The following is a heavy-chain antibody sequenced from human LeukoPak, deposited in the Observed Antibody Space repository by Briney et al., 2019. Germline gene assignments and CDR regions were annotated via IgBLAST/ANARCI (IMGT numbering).Heavy chain of an antibody. CDR3: ARAPLNYYDSSGYYLW. CDR1: GGTFSSYA. Sequence: ASVKVSCKASGGTFSSYAISWVRQAPGQGLEWMGWISAYNGNTNYAQKLQGRVTMTTDTSTSTAYMELRSLRSDDTAVYYCARAPLNYYDSSGYYLWWGQGTLVTVSS. CDR2: ISAYNGNT. J-gene: IGHJ4*02. D-gene: IGHD3-22*01. V-gene: IGHV1-18*01.